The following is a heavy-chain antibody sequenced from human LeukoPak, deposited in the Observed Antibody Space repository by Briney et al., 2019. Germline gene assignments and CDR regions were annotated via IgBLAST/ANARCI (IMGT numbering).Heavy chain of an antibody. Sequence: PGGSLRLSCAVSGFTLSSYSMNWVRQAPGKGPEWVAYISSTSNSVYYADSVKGRFTVSRDNAKNSLYLEMRSLRAEDTAVYYCARDPAAGPDYGGQGTLVTVSS. J-gene: IGHJ4*02. V-gene: IGHV3-48*04. CDR1: GFTLSSYS. CDR2: ISSTSNSV. CDR3: ARDPAAGPDY. D-gene: IGHD6-13*01.